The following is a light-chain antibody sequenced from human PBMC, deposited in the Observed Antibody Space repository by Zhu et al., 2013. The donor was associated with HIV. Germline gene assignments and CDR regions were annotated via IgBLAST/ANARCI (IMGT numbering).Light chain of an antibody. CDR3: QHYDSLPLT. J-gene: IGKJ4*01. V-gene: IGKV1-33*01. CDR1: QDISNY. Sequence: DIQLAQSPSSLSASVGDRVTITCQASQDISNYLNWYQQIPGKAPKLLIYDASNLQAGVPSRFGGSGSGTDFTLIISSLQPEDVATYFCQHYDSLPLTFGGGTKVEIK. CDR2: DAS.